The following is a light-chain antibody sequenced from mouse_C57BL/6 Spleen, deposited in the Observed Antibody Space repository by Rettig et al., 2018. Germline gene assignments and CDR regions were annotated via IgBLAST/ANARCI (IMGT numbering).Light chain of an antibody. CDR1: SSVSY. V-gene: IGKV4-57*01. J-gene: IGKJ4*01. Sequence: QIVLTQSPAIMSASPGEKVTITCSASSSVSYMLWFQQRPGTSPKLWIYSTSNLASGVPARFSGSGSGTSYSLTISRMEAEDAATYYCQQRSSYPFTFGSGTKLEIK. CDR3: QQRSSYPFT. CDR2: STS.